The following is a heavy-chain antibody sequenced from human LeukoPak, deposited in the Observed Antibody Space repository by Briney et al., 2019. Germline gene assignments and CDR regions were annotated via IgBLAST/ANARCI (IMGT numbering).Heavy chain of an antibody. J-gene: IGHJ4*02. CDR3: ARDEEGYGYHH. CDR2: ISTSSSYI. Sequence: PGGSLRLSCEASGFTFSSYDMNWVRQAPGKGLEWVSSISTSSSYIDYADSVQGRFTISRDNAENSLYLQMNSLRAEDTAVYYCARDEEGYGYHHWGQGTLVTVSS. D-gene: IGHD5-18*01. V-gene: IGHV3-21*06. CDR1: GFTFSSYD.